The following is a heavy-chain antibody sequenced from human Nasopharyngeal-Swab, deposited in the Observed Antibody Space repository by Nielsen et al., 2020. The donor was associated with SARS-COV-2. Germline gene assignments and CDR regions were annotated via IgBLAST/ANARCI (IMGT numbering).Heavy chain of an antibody. J-gene: IGHJ4*02. Sequence: ESLKISCVASGFTFRDSWMCLVRQAPAKGLEWVASIKQDGSEKNYVDSVKGRFTISRDNAKNSLFLQMDSLRTENTAVYYCARVGGRTSPMGSWGQGTLVTVSS. CDR3: ARVGGRTSPMGS. CDR2: IKQDGSEK. V-gene: IGHV3-7*01. D-gene: IGHD3-10*01. CDR1: GFTFRDSW.